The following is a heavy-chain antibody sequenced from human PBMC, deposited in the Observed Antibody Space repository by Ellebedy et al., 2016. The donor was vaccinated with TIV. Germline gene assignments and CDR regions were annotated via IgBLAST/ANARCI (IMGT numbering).Heavy chain of an antibody. J-gene: IGHJ6*03. V-gene: IGHV7-4-1*02. CDR3: ARKATVYTGSASMYNTNYFYMDV. CDR1: GYRFKNNG. D-gene: IGHD1-1*01. CDR2: INTITGSP. Sequence: ASVKVSCKASGYRFKNNGINWVRQAPGQGLQWLGWINTITGSPTYVQDSAGHFVFSLDPSVNTAYLQLNSLRTEDSAIYYCARKATVYTGSASMYNTNYFYMDVWGKGTTVTVSS.